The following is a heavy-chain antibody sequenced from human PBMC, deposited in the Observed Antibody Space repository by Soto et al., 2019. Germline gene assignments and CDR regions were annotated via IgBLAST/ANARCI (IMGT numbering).Heavy chain of an antibody. CDR3: ARDVMANNRYHWYFDL. V-gene: IGHV4-34*01. Sequence: QVQLQQWGAGLLKPSETLSLTCAVYGGSFSGYYWSWIRQPPGRGLEWIGEITHSGSTNYNSSLRIRLPISVDTSKSQFSLKLSSVTAADTAVYYCARDVMANNRYHWYFDLWGRGTLVTVSS. CDR2: ITHSGST. J-gene: IGHJ2*01. CDR1: GGSFSGYY. D-gene: IGHD2-8*01.